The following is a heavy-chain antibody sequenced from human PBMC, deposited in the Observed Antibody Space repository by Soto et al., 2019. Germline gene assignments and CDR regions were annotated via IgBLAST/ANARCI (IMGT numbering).Heavy chain of an antibody. Sequence: ASVKVSCKASGYTFTSYAMHWVRQAPGQRLEWMGWINAGNGNTKYSQKFQGRVTITRDTSASTAYMELSSLRSEDTAVYYCARETLWFGELLSDGFDPWGKGTLVTVSS. CDR3: ARETLWFGELLSDGFDP. V-gene: IGHV1-3*01. CDR1: GYTFTSYA. D-gene: IGHD3-10*01. CDR2: INAGNGNT. J-gene: IGHJ5*02.